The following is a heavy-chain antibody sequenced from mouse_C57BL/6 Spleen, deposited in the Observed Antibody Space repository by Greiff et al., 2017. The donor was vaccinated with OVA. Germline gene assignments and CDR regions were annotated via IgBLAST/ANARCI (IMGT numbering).Heavy chain of an antibody. Sequence: EVQLVESGEGLVKPGGSLKLSCAASGFTFSSYAMSWVRQTPEKRLEWVAYISSGGDYIYYADTVKGRFTISRDNARNTLYLQMSSLKSEDTAMYYCTREGYYDYDGGYAMDYWGQGTSVTVSS. CDR3: TREGYYDYDGGYAMDY. V-gene: IGHV5-9-1*02. CDR2: ISSGGDYI. J-gene: IGHJ4*01. CDR1: GFTFSSYA. D-gene: IGHD2-4*01.